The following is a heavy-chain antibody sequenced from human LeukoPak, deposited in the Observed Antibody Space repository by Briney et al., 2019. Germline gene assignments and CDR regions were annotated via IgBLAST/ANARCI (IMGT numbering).Heavy chain of an antibody. CDR2: ISYDGTDK. CDR3: AKAVEITLTVGHYYYYGMDV. D-gene: IGHD3-22*01. V-gene: IGHV3-30*18. CDR1: GFTFGSCG. J-gene: IGHJ6*02. Sequence: GGSLRLSCVGSGFTFGSCGMHWVRQAPGKGLEWVAVISYDGTDKYYTDSVKGRFTISRDNSKNTLYLQMNSVRPEDTAVYFCAKAVEITLTVGHYYYYGMDVWGLGATVTVSS.